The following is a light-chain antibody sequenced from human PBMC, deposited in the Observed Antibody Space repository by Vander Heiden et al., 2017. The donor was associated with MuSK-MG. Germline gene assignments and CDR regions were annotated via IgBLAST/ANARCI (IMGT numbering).Light chain of an antibody. V-gene: IGLV4-69*01. CDR1: RWHSL. CDR3: QTWGTGIQV. Sequence: QLVLPQSPSASASLGASVKLTCTLTRWHSLAWHQPQPEKGPRYLMMLNSDGSHTKGDAIPDRFSGSSSGADRYLTISSLEAEDEDDYDCQTWGTGIQVFGGGTKLTVL. CDR2: LNSDGSH. J-gene: IGLJ2*01.